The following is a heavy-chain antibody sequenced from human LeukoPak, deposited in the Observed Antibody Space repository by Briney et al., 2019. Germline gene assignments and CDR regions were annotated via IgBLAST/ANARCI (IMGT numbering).Heavy chain of an antibody. D-gene: IGHD3-3*01. CDR3: ARDTRFERSYDFWGGFLHYYYYYMDV. V-gene: IGHV4-34*01. J-gene: IGHJ6*03. CDR2: INHSGST. Sequence: PSETLSLTCAVYGGSFSGYYWSWIRQPPGKGLEWIGEINHSGSTNYNPSLKSRVTISVDTSKNQFSLKLSSVTAADTAVYYCARDTRFERSYDFWGGFLHYYYYYMDVWGKGTTVTVSS. CDR1: GGSFSGYY.